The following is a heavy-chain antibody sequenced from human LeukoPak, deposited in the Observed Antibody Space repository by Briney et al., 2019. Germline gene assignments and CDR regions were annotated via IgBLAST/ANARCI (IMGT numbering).Heavy chain of an antibody. CDR2: IWYGGSYK. CDR1: GFTFSSCG. V-gene: IGHV3-33*01. D-gene: IGHD6-19*01. Sequence: PGGSLRLSCAASGFTFSSCGMHWVRHPPGKGLEWVAVIWYGGSYKYYADSVKGRFTISRDNSKNTLSLQMNSLRAEDTAVYYCARAGLDRGTGWQPGDYWGQGTLVTVSS. J-gene: IGHJ4*02. CDR3: ARAGLDRGTGWQPGDY.